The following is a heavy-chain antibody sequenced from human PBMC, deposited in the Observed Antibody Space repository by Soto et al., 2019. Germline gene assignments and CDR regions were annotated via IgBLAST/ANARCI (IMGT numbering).Heavy chain of an antibody. CDR2: ISYDGSNK. CDR1: VFTFSSYA. J-gene: IGHJ6*02. CDR3: ARDLESDIVVVPAAIAPYGMDV. D-gene: IGHD2-2*01. Sequence: GPLRLCGAASVFTFSSYAMHWVRQAPGKGLGWVAVISYDGSNKYYADSVKGRFTISRDNSKNTLYLQMNSLRAEDTAVYYCARDLESDIVVVPAAIAPYGMDVWGQGTTVTVSS. V-gene: IGHV3-30-3*01.